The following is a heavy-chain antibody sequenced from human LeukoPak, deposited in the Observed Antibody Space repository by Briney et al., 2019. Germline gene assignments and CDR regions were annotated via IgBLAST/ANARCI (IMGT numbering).Heavy chain of an antibody. CDR2: INSSSSYN. J-gene: IGHJ6*03. V-gene: IGHV3-21*01. D-gene: IGHD6-6*01. Sequence: LGGSLGLHWAGSGLLLKRYSMNWVRQAPRKGVEWVSSINSSSSYNYYADSVKGRSTISRDNAKNSLYLQMNSLRAEDTAVYYCARDGLNSSSSEDYYYYYMDVWGKGTTVTVSS. CDR3: ARDGLNSSSSEDYYYYYMDV. CDR1: GLLLKRYS.